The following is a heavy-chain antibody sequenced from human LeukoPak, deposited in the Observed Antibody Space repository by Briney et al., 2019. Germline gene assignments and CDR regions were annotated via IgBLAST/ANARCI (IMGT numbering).Heavy chain of an antibody. D-gene: IGHD1-26*01. CDR3: ARQVGGSYGEYYFDY. J-gene: IGHJ4*02. V-gene: IGHV4-38-2*01. CDR2: ISHRGSI. CDR1: GYSINSFYY. Sequence: SETLSLTCAVSGYSINSFYYWGWIRQPPGKGLGGIASISHRGSIYYNLSLKSRVTISVDTSKHQLSLKVNSVTAADTAVYYCARQVGGSYGEYYFDYWGQGTLVTVSS.